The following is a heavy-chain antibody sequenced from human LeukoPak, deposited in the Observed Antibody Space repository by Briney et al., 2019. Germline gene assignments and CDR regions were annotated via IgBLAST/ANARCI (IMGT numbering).Heavy chain of an antibody. CDR2: IYYSGST. CDR1: GGSISSYY. CDR3: AKDQRWESPHYLDS. V-gene: IGHV4-59*01. D-gene: IGHD1-26*01. Sequence: SETLSLTCTVSGGSISSYYWSWIRQPPGKGLEWIGYIYYSGSTNYNPSLKSRVTISVDTSKNQFSLKLSSVTAADTAVYYCAKDQRWESPHYLDSWGQGTLVTVSS. J-gene: IGHJ4*02.